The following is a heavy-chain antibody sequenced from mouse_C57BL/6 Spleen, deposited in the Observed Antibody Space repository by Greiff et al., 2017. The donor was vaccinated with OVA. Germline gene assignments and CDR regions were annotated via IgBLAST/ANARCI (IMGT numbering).Heavy chain of an antibody. Sequence: QVQLQQSGPELVKPGASVKISCKASGYAFSSSWMNWVKPRPGKGLEWIGRIYPGDGDTNYNGKFKGKATLTADKSSSTAYMQLSSLTSEDSAVYFCARGDAMDYWGQGTSVTVSS. J-gene: IGHJ4*01. V-gene: IGHV1-82*01. CDR3: ARGDAMDY. CDR1: GYAFSSSW. CDR2: IYPGDGDT.